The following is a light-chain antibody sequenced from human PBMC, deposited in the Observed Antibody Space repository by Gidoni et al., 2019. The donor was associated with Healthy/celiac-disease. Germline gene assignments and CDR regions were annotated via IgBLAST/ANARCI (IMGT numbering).Light chain of an antibody. CDR3: QQRSKWPSIT. V-gene: IGKV3-11*01. Sequence: ELVFTQSPATLSLSPGERATLSCRASQSVSSYLAWYQQKPGQAPRLLIYHASNRATGIPARCSGSGSGTDFTLTISSLEPEEFAVYYCQQRSKWPSITFXQXTRLEIK. CDR2: HAS. J-gene: IGKJ5*01. CDR1: QSVSSY.